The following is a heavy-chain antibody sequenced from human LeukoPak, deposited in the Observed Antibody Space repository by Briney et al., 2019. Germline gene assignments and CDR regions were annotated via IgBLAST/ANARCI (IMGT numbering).Heavy chain of an antibody. CDR2: IYPGDSDT. V-gene: IGHV5-51*01. CDR1: GYNFTSYW. J-gene: IGHJ4*02. CDR3: ARLRGYCNGGSCFYPDY. Sequence: GESLQISCKNSGYNFTSYWIGWVRRMPGEGLEVMGIIYPGDSDTRYSPSFEGQVTISADKSISTAYLQWSSLKASDTAMYYCARLRGYCNGGSCFYPDYWGQGPLVPVSS. D-gene: IGHD2-15*01.